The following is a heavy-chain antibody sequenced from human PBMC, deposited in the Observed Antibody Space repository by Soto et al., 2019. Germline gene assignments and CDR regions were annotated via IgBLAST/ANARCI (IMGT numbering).Heavy chain of an antibody. Sequence: GESLKISCKGSGYSFTSYWIGWVRQMPGKGLEWMGIIYPGDSDTRYSPSFQGQVTISADKSISTAYLQWSSLKASDTAMYYCARHPMTTVTTRVSRDCYYMDVWGKGTTVTVSS. V-gene: IGHV5-51*01. J-gene: IGHJ6*03. D-gene: IGHD4-17*01. CDR1: GYSFTSYW. CDR2: IYPGDSDT. CDR3: ARHPMTTVTTRVSRDCYYMDV.